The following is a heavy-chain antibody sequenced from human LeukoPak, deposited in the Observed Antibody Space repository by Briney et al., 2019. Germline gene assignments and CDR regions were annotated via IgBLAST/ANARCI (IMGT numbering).Heavy chain of an antibody. J-gene: IGHJ4*02. CDR3: ARGAEAETSPIEY. V-gene: IGHV1-2*02. CDR2: INPKSGGT. CDR1: GYTFSDYY. D-gene: IGHD6-19*01. Sequence: ASVKVSCKASGYTFSDYYMHWVRQAPGQGLEWLGWINPKSGGTDYAQQFRGRVTMTRDTSSNTDYMEMRSLTSDDTALYYCARGAEAETSPIEYWGQGTLVTVSS.